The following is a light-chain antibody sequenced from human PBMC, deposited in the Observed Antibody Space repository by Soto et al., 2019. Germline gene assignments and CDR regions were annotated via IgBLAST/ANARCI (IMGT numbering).Light chain of an antibody. V-gene: IGLV3-1*01. CDR2: QDS. J-gene: IGLJ1*01. CDR1: KLGDKY. Sequence: SYELTQPPSVSVSPGQTASITCSGDKLGDKYACWYQQKPGQSPVLVIYQDSKRPSGIPERFSGSNSGNTATLTISGTQAMDEADYYCQAWDSSTYVFGTWTKLTVL. CDR3: QAWDSSTYV.